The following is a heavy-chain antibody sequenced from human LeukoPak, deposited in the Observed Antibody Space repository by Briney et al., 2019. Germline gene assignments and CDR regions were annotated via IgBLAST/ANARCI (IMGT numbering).Heavy chain of an antibody. CDR1: GGSISSGDYY. V-gene: IGHV4-30-4*08. Sequence: SETLSLTCTVSGGSISSGDYYWSWIRQPPGKCLEWIGYIYYSGSTYYNPSLKSRVTISVDTSKNQFSLKLSSVTAADTAVYYCARDHNWNWFDPWGQGTLVTVSS. CDR3: ARDHNWNWFDP. J-gene: IGHJ5*02. D-gene: IGHD1-20*01. CDR2: IYYSGST.